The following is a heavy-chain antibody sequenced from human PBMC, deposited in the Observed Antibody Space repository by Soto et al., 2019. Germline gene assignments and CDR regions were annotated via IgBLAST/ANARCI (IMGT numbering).Heavy chain of an antibody. Sequence: AASLRLSCAASGFTFSSYGMHWVRQGPGTGLEWVAVIWYDGSNKYYADSVKGLFTISRDNSKNTLYLQMNSLIAEDTAVYYCAREPPSYDILTGYQTYLDYWGQGTVVTVSS. J-gene: IGHJ4*02. V-gene: IGHV3-33*01. D-gene: IGHD3-9*01. CDR2: IWYDGSNK. CDR1: GFTFSSYG. CDR3: AREPPSYDILTGYQTYLDY.